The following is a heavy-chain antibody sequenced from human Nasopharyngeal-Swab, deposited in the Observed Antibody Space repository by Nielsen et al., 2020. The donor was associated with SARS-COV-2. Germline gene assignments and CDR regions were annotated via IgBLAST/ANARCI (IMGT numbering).Heavy chain of an antibody. D-gene: IGHD1-26*01. CDR2: IGGSGTDI. Sequence: GSLKISCAASGFTFTSHAMTWVRPTPGKGLQWVSSIGGSGTDIYYADSVRGRFTPSRDNSKNTLYLHMNSLRADDTAVYYCAIGSSGTYGEAYWGQGALVTVSS. CDR3: AIGSSGTYGEAY. CDR1: GFTFTSHA. V-gene: IGHV3-23*05. J-gene: IGHJ4*02.